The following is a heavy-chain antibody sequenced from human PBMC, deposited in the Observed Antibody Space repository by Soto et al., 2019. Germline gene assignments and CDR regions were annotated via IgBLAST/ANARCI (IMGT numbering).Heavy chain of an antibody. CDR3: ARQGDGAFDI. Sequence: GESLKISGEGSGYSFTIYCIGLVRQMPGKGLEWMGIIYPGDSDTRYSPSFQGQVTISADKSINTAYLQWSSLKASDTAMYYCARQGDGAFDIWGQGTMVTVSS. V-gene: IGHV5-51*01. CDR2: IYPGDSDT. J-gene: IGHJ3*02. CDR1: GYSFTIYC.